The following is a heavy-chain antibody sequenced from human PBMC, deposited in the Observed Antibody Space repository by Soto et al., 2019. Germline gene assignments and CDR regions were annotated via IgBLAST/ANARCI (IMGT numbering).Heavy chain of an antibody. CDR3: ARVVSDYGDYPFDY. J-gene: IGHJ4*02. CDR2: IIPIFGTA. Sequence: QVQLVQSGAEVKKPGSSVKVSCKASGGTFSSYAISWVRQAAGQGLEWMGGIIPIFGTANYAQKFQGRVTITADESTSTAYMELSSLRSEDTAVYYCARVVSDYGDYPFDYWGQGTLVTVSS. CDR1: GGTFSSYA. D-gene: IGHD3-16*01. V-gene: IGHV1-69*01.